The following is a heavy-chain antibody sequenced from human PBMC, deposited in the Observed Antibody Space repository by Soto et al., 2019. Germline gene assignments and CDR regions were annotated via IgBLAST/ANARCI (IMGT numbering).Heavy chain of an antibody. J-gene: IGHJ4*02. CDR3: ARAVAVPADFDY. CDR1: GGTFSNDI. Sequence: GASVKVSCKTSGGTFSNDIITWVRQAPGQGLEWMGRIIPLLDTANYAQKFQGRVTITRDTSASAAYMELSSLSSEDTAVYYCARAVAVPADFDYWGQGTLVTVSS. CDR2: IIPLLDTA. V-gene: IGHV1-69*08. D-gene: IGHD6-19*01.